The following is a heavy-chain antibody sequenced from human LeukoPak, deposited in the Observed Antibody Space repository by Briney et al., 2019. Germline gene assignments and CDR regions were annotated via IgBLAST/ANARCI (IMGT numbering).Heavy chain of an antibody. V-gene: IGHV3-30*18. CDR3: AKEGTAQISTWYDY. J-gene: IGHJ4*02. Sequence: GGSLRLSCATSGFTFSNYGMHWVRQAPGKGLEWVAVVSYEGKSQYYADSVRGRFTISRDNSKNTLYLQMNSLRGEDAAVYYCAKEGTAQISTWYDYWGQGTLATVSS. D-gene: IGHD6-13*01. CDR1: GFTFSNYG. CDR2: VSYEGKSQ.